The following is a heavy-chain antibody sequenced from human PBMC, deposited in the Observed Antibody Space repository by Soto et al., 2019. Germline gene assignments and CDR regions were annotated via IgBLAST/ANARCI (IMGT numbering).Heavy chain of an antibody. CDR1: GYTLTNFY. Sequence: QVQLVQSGAEVKKPGASVKVSCKASGYTLTNFYIHWVRQAPGQGLEWMGIINPNGGSTNYAHTFQSRVTITRDTSTSTVYMDLSSLRSEDTAVYYCARGLGSGDYWGRGTLVTVSS. J-gene: IGHJ4*02. CDR3: ARGLGSGDY. V-gene: IGHV1-46*03. D-gene: IGHD6-25*01. CDR2: INPNGGST.